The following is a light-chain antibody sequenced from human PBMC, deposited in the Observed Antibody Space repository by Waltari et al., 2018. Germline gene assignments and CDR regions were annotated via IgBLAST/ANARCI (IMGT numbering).Light chain of an antibody. CDR2: GVS. Sequence: QSALTQPASVSGSPGQSITISCNGTSSDVGGYNYVSWYQQHLGKAPKLMIYGVSNRPSGVSASFSGSKSGNTASLTISGLQAEDEADYYCSSYASSTTRVFGSGTKVTVL. J-gene: IGLJ1*01. V-gene: IGLV2-14*01. CDR3: SSYASSTTRV. CDR1: SSDVGGYNY.